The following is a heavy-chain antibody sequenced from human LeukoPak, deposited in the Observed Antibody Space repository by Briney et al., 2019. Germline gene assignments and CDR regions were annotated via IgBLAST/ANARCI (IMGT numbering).Heavy chain of an antibody. CDR2: IDPDSGGT. V-gene: IGHV1-2*06. CDR1: GYTFTGYY. J-gene: IGHJ4*02. D-gene: IGHD2-8*01. Sequence: ASVEVSCKASGYTFTGYYIHWVRQAPGQGLEWMGRIDPDSGGTNYAQKFQGRVTMTRDTSITTAYMELSRLRSDDTAVYYCATNGGPAGPGWGQGTLVTVSS. CDR3: ATNGGPAGPG.